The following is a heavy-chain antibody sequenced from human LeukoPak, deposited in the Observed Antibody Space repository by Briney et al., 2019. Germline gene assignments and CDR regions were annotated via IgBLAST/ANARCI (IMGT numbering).Heavy chain of an antibody. CDR2: IKNDGKIT. Sequence: PGGSLRLSCAASEFTFNNYWMHWVRQAPGKGLVWVSRIKNDGKITTYADSVKGRFTTSRDNAKNTFYLQMNSLRVEDTAVYYCASPAIVGATAPFGYWGQGSLVTVSS. V-gene: IGHV3-74*01. CDR1: EFTFNNYW. D-gene: IGHD1-26*01. J-gene: IGHJ4*02. CDR3: ASPAIVGATAPFGY.